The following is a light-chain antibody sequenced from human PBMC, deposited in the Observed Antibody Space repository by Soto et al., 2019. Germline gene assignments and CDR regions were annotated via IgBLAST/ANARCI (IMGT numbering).Light chain of an antibody. CDR2: GAS. CDR3: QQYGSWPGT. Sequence: EIVLTQSPGTLSLSPGERATLSCRASQSVSSSYLAWYQQKPGQAPRLLIYGASSRATGIPDRFSGSGSGTDFTITISRLEPEDFAVYYCQQYGSWPGTFGQGTKVEIK. CDR1: QSVSSSY. J-gene: IGKJ1*01. V-gene: IGKV3-20*01.